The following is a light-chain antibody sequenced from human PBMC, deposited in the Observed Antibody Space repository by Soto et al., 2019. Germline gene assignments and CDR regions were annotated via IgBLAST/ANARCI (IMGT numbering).Light chain of an antibody. CDR3: QSYDSSLSGSV. CDR2: SNT. CDR1: RSNIGPGYD. Sequence: QSVLTHPHSESLAPWQPPTLSGTGSRSNIGPGYDVHWYQHLPGTAPKLLIYSNTNRPSGVPDRFSGSRSGTSASLAITGLQAEDEADYYCQSYDSSLSGSVFGTGTKVTVL. V-gene: IGLV1-40*01. J-gene: IGLJ1*01.